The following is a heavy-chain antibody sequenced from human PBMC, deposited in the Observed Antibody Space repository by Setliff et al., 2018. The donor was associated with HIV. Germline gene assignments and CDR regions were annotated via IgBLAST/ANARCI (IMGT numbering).Heavy chain of an antibody. V-gene: IGHV3-7*03. CDR3: AKALAGAVAGALAY. J-gene: IGHJ4*02. CDR1: GFTFSSYW. CDR2: IKQDGSEK. Sequence: PGGSLRLSCAASGFTFSSYWMSWVRQAPGKGLEWVANIKQDGSEKYYVDSVKGRFTISRDNAKNSLYLQMNSLRAEDTALYYCAKALAGAVAGALAYWGQGTLVTVSS. D-gene: IGHD6-19*01.